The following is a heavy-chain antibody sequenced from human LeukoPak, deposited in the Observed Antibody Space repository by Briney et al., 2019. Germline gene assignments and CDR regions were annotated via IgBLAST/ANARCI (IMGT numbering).Heavy chain of an antibody. Sequence: GASVKVSCKASGYTFTGYYMHWVRQAPGQGLEWMGWINPNSGGTNYAQKFQGRVTMTRDTSISTGYMELSRLRSDDTAVYYCARGAGYSSGWYDYWGQGTLVTVSS. CDR2: INPNSGGT. D-gene: IGHD6-19*01. CDR3: ARGAGYSSGWYDY. V-gene: IGHV1-2*02. J-gene: IGHJ4*02. CDR1: GYTFTGYY.